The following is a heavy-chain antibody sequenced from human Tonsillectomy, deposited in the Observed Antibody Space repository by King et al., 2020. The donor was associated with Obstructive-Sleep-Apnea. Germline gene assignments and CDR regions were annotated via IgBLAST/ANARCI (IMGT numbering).Heavy chain of an antibody. V-gene: IGHV1-69*01. D-gene: IGHD5-18*01. CDR1: GGTFRSFA. J-gene: IGHJ4*02. Sequence: QLVQSGAEVKKPASSVKVSCKASGGTFRSFAINWVRQTPGQGLEWMGGIIPSLVRRDYAQKFQGRVTITADQATTTIYLELGRLRSDDTAVYYCARVREYTYGGGFWDWGQGTLVTVSS. CDR3: ARVREYTYGGGFWD. CDR2: IIPSLVRR.